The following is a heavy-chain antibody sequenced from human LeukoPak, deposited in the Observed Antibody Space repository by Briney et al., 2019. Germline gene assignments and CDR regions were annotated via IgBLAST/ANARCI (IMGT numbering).Heavy chain of an antibody. CDR3: ASAGGSSWYTVYYFDY. V-gene: IGHV3-7*01. J-gene: IGHJ4*02. D-gene: IGHD6-13*01. CDR1: GFTFSSYW. Sequence: GGSLRLSCAASGFTFSSYWMSWVRQAPGKRLEWVANIKQDGSEKYYVYSVKGRFTISRDNAKNSLYLQMNSLRAEDTAVYYCASAGGSSWYTVYYFDYWGQGTLVTVSA. CDR2: IKQDGSEK.